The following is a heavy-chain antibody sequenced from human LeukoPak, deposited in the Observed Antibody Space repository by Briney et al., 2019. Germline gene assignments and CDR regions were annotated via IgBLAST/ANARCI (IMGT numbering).Heavy chain of an antibody. J-gene: IGHJ4*02. CDR1: GYTFTGYY. Sequence: ASVKVSCKASGYTFTGYYMHWVRQAPGQGLEWMGWINHNSGGTNYAQKFQGRVTMTRDTSISTAYMELSRLRSDDTAVYYCARAYSGSYSFDHWGQGTLVIVSS. D-gene: IGHD1-26*01. V-gene: IGHV1-2*02. CDR2: INHNSGGT. CDR3: ARAYSGSYSFDH.